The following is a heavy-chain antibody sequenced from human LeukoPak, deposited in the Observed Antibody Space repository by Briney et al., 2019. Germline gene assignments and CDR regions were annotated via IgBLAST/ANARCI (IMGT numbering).Heavy chain of an antibody. CDR1: GGSFSGYY. CDR3: ARLSKNDSGTYRFGKKKRGYMDV. CDR2: MNHSGST. Sequence: SETLSLTCAVYGGSFSGYYWSWIRQPPGKGLEWIGEMNHSGSTNYNPSLKSRVTISVDTSKNQFSLKLSSVTAADTAVYYRARLSKNDSGTYRFGKKKRGYMDVWGKGTTVTISS. V-gene: IGHV4-34*01. J-gene: IGHJ6*03. D-gene: IGHD3-10*01.